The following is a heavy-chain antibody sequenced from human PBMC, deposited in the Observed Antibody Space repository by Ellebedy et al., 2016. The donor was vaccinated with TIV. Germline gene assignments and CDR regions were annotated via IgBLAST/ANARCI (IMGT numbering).Heavy chain of an antibody. Sequence: AASVKVSCKASGYTFTSYAMNWVRQAPGQGLEWMGWINTNTGNPTHAQAFTGRFVFSLDTSVSTAYLQISSLKAEDTAVYYCARNHYDFLTAYAHPPNYWGQGTLVTVSS. J-gene: IGHJ4*02. V-gene: IGHV7-4-1*02. D-gene: IGHD3-9*01. CDR3: ARNHYDFLTAYAHPPNY. CDR2: INTNTGNP. CDR1: GYTFTSYA.